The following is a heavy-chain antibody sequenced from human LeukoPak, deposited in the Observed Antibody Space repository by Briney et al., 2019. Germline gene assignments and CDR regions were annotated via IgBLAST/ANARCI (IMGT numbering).Heavy chain of an antibody. Sequence: ASVKVSCKSSGGTFSNYAISWVRQAPGQGLEWMGGIISVFGTANYAQTFQGRLTITTDESTSTAYMELSSLTSEDTAVYYCARGVTIFGVANYWYFDLWGRGTLVTVSS. V-gene: IGHV1-69*05. CDR3: ARGVTIFGVANYWYFDL. CDR1: GGTFSNYA. CDR2: IISVFGTA. J-gene: IGHJ2*01. D-gene: IGHD3-3*01.